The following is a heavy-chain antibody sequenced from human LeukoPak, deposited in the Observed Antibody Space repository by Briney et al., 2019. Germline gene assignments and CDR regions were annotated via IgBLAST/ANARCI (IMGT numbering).Heavy chain of an antibody. CDR2: FYVGGAT. CDR3: ARGDGYNSFDY. D-gene: IGHD5-24*01. J-gene: IGHJ4*02. V-gene: IGHV3-53*01. CDR1: GFSVTNNY. Sequence: SGGSLRLSCAVSGFSVTNNYMSWVRQAPGKGLEWVSVFYVGGATYYADSVKGRFTISRDNSENTLYLQMKSLRAEDTAVYYCARGDGYNSFDYWGQGTLVTVSS.